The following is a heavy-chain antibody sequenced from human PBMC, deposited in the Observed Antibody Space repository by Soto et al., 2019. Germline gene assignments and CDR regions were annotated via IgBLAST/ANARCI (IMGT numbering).Heavy chain of an antibody. V-gene: IGHV1-18*01. CDR3: AMVDVYVTPSPQDV. D-gene: IGHD3-16*01. Sequence: QVQLVQSGAEVKNPGASVKVSCKASGYTFTRYGIGWARQAPGQGLEWRGWINTYNGNTNYAQNVQGRCPLTTDTARRPANMELRGLRSNDTAIYYCAMVDVYVTPSPQDVWGQGTTVIVSS. CDR1: GYTFTRYG. CDR2: INTYNGNT. J-gene: IGHJ6*02.